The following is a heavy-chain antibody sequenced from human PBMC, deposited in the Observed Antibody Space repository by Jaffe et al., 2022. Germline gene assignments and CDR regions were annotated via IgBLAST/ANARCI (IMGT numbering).Heavy chain of an antibody. CDR2: INAGNGNT. D-gene: IGHD3-3*01. J-gene: IGHJ4*02. CDR1: GYTFTSYA. V-gene: IGHV1-3*01. CDR3: AKETGDYDFWSGYYTYYFDY. Sequence: QVQLVQSGAEVKKPGASVKVSCKASGYTFTSYAMHWVRQAPGQRLEWMGWINAGNGNTKYSQKFQGRVTITRDTSASTAYMELSSLRSEDTAVYYCAKETGDYDFWSGYYTYYFDYWGQGTLVTVSS.